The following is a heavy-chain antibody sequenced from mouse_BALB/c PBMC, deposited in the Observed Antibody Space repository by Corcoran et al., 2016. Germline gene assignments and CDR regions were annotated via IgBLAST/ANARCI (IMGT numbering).Heavy chain of an antibody. CDR1: GYTFTNYG. CDR3: ARMGDGYYVRSYWYFDV. D-gene: IGHD2-3*01. CDR2: INTYTGEP. Sequence: QIQLVQSGPELKKPGETVKISCKASGYTFTNYGMNWVKQAPGKGLKWMGWINTYTGEPTYADDFKGRFAFSLETSASTAYLQINNLKNEDTATYFCARMGDGYYVRSYWYFDVWGAGTTVTVSS. V-gene: IGHV9-3-1*01. J-gene: IGHJ1*01.